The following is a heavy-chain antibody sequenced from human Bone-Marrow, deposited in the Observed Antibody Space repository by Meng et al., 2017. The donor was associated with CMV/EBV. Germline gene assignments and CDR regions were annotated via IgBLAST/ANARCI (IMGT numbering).Heavy chain of an antibody. CDR2: IYYSGST. CDR1: GGSISSYY. Sequence: SETLSLTCTVSGGSISSYYWSWIRQPPGKGLEWIGYIYYSGSTNYNPSLKSRVTISVDTSKNQFSLKLSSVTAADTAVYYCARVYGSGSYENYYYYGMAVWGQGHTVPVYS. V-gene: IGHV4-59*01. CDR3: ARVYGSGSYENYYYYGMAV. J-gene: IGHJ6*02. D-gene: IGHD3-10*01.